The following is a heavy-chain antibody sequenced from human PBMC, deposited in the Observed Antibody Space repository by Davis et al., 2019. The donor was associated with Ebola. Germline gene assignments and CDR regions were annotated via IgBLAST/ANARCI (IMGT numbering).Heavy chain of an antibody. V-gene: IGHV1-18*04. D-gene: IGHD2-2*01. CDR3: ARDGRPRRFCSSTSCPFDY. Sequence: ASVKVSCKASGYTFTSYGISWVRQAPGQGLEWMGWISAYNGNTNYAQKLQGRVTMTTDTSTSTAYMELRSLRSDDTAVYYCARDGRPRRFCSSTSCPFDYWGQGTLVTVSS. J-gene: IGHJ4*02. CDR1: GYTFTSYG. CDR2: ISAYNGNT.